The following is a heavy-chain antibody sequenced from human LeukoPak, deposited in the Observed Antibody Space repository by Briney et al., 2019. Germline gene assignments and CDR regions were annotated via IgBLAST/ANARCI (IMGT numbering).Heavy chain of an antibody. CDR2: IRYDGSNK. Sequence: GGSLRLSCAASGFTFSSYVMHWVRQAPGKGLEWVAFIRYDGSNKYYADSVKGRFTISRDNSKNSLYLQMNSLRTEDTALYYCARDLHGGIDYWGQGTLVTVSS. J-gene: IGHJ4*02. CDR1: GFTFSSYV. CDR3: ARDLHGGIDY. V-gene: IGHV3-30*02.